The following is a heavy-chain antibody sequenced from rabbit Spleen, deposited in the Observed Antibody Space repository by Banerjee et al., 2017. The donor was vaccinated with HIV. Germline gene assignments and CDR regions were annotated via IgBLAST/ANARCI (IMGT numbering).Heavy chain of an antibody. CDR1: GIDFSTRQG. CDR3: ARDLVGVIGWNFNL. Sequence: QEQLVESGGGLVQPGASLTLTCTASGIDFSTRQGMCWVRQSPGKGLEWIACIYTGTSGTTYYASWAKGRFTISKTSSTTVTLQMTSLTAADTATCFCARDLVGVIGWNFNLWGQGTLVTVS. V-gene: IGHV1S45*01. CDR2: IYTGTSGTT. D-gene: IGHD1-1*01. J-gene: IGHJ4*01.